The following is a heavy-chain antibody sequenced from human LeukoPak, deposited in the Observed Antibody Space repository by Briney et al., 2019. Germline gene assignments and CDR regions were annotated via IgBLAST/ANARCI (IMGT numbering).Heavy chain of an antibody. J-gene: IGHJ4*02. D-gene: IGHD3-22*01. CDR1: GFTFDDYT. CDR2: ISWNAADI. CDR3: AKGGPSYYCDSSGFGHFDY. Sequence: PGGSLRLSCAASGFTFDDYTMHGVRQAPGKGLGWGSLISWNAADIYYADSMKGRFTISRDNSKHSLYLQMNSLRTEDTALYYCAKGGPSYYCDSSGFGHFDYWGQGTLVTVSS. V-gene: IGHV3-43*01.